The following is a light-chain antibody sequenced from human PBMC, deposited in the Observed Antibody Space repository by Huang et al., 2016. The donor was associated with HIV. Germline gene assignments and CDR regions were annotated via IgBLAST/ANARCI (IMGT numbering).Light chain of an antibody. V-gene: IGKV1-9*01. J-gene: IGKJ3*01. Sequence: IQLTQSPSSLSASVGDTVTITCRASQGVSGYLAWYQHKPGTAPRLLIYSASTLQSVVPSRFSGNGSGTDFTLAILSLQPEDFATYYCQQLNSYPFTFGPGTRVDVK. CDR3: QQLNSYPFT. CDR2: SAS. CDR1: QGVSGY.